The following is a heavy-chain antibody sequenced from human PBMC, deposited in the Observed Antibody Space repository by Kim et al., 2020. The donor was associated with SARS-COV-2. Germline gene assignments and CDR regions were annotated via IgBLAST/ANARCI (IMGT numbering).Heavy chain of an antibody. CDR2: ISSSSSTI. J-gene: IGHJ4*02. V-gene: IGHV3-48*02. CDR1: GFTFSSYS. Sequence: GGSLRLSCAASGFTFSSYSMNWVRQAPGKGLEWASYISSSSSTIYYADSVKGRFTISRDNAKNSLYLQMNSLRDEDTAVYYCARDPSPEGGVIVTDYWGQGTLVTVSS. CDR3: ARDPSPEGGVIVTDY. D-gene: IGHD3-16*02.